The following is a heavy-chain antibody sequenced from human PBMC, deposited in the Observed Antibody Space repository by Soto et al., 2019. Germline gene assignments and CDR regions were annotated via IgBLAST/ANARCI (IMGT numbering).Heavy chain of an antibody. CDR1: GVSISSVGYY. J-gene: IGHJ4*02. D-gene: IGHD2-15*01. CDR3: VRLGYFGGGSCGPIDF. CDR2: ISYSGST. V-gene: IGHV4-31*03. Sequence: QVHLQESGPGLVKPSQTLSLSCTVSGVSISSVGYYWSWIRQHPEKGLEWIGHISYSGSTYYNPSLKSRLSISDDTSQNQFSLKLTSVTAADTAVYYCVRLGYFGGGSCGPIDFWGQGIPLTVSS.